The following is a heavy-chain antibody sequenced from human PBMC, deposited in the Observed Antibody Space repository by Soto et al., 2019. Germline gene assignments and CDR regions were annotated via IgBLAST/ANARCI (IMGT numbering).Heavy chain of an antibody. V-gene: IGHV4-61*01. CDR1: GGSVSSGSYY. Sequence: PSETLFLTCTVSGGSVSSGSYYWSWIRQPPGKGLEWIGYIYYSGSTNYNPSLKSRVTISVDTSKNQFSLKLSSVTAADTAVYYCARIYGSGSYFYYYGMDVWGQGTTVTVSS. D-gene: IGHD3-10*01. J-gene: IGHJ6*02. CDR2: IYYSGST. CDR3: ARIYGSGSYFYYYGMDV.